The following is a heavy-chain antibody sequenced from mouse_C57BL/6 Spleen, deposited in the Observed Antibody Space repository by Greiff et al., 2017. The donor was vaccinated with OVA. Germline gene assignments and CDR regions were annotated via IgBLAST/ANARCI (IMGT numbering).Heavy chain of an antibody. CDR3: TRSAYYSNWYFDV. V-gene: IGHV1-15*01. CDR2: IDPETGGT. Sequence: VHLVESGAELVRPGASVTLSCKASGHTFTDYEMHWVKQTPVHGLEWIGAIDPETGGTAYNQKFKGKAILTADKSSSTAYMELRSLTSEDSAVYYCTRSAYYSNWYFDVWGTGTTVTVSS. CDR1: GHTFTDYE. J-gene: IGHJ1*03. D-gene: IGHD2-5*01.